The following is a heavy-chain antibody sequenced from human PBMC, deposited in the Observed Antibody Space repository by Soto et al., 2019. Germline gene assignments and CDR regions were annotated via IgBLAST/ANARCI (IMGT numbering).Heavy chain of an antibody. CDR2: MNPNSGNT. CDR1: GYTFTSYD. D-gene: IGHD3-9*01. V-gene: IGHV1-8*01. CDR3: ARVPTAYDILTGYWSEYGMDV. Sequence: ASVKFSCKASGYTFTSYDINWVRQATGQGLEWMGWMNPNSGNTGYAQKFQGRVTMTRNTSISTAYMELSSLRSEDTAVYYCARVPTAYDILTGYWSEYGMDVWGQGTTVTVSS. J-gene: IGHJ6*02.